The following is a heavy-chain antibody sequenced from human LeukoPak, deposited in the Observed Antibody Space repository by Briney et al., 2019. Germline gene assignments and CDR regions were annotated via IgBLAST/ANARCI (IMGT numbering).Heavy chain of an antibody. CDR1: GFTFSSYS. V-gene: IGHV3-23*01. J-gene: IGHJ4*02. Sequence: GGSLRLSCAASGFTFSSYSMNWVRQAPGKGLEWVSAISGSGGSTYYADSVKGRFTISRDNSKNTLYLQMNSLRAEDTAVYYCAKDERYYYDSSGYYDWGQGTLVTVSS. D-gene: IGHD3-22*01. CDR2: ISGSGGST. CDR3: AKDERYYYDSSGYYD.